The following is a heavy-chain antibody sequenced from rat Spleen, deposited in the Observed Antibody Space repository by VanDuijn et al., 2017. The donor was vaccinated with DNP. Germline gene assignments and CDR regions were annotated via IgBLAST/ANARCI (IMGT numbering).Heavy chain of an antibody. CDR2: VSSGGNT. CDR3: TRVYYSAEDWFAY. D-gene: IGHD1-1*01. V-gene: IGHV2S12*01. CDR1: GFSLTNYA. J-gene: IGHJ3*01. Sequence: QVQLEESGPGLMQPSETLSLTCTVSGFSLTNYAVGWVRQPPGKGLEWIAAVSSGGNTYYNSGLKSRLSISRDTSKSQVFLKMNSLQTEDTAIYFCTRVYYSAEDWFAYWGQGTLVTVSS.